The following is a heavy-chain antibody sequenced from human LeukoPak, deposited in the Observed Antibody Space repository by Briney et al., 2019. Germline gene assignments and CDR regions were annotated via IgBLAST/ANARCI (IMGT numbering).Heavy chain of an antibody. CDR3: ARHHGASSSWYEGFDY. D-gene: IGHD6-13*01. Sequence: SGGSLRLSCAASGFTFSSYWMSWVRQAPGKGLEWVANIKQDGSEKYYVDSVKGRFTISRDNAKNSLYLQMNSLRAEDTAVYYCARHHGASSSWYEGFDYWGQGTLVTVSS. CDR2: IKQDGSEK. CDR1: GFTFSSYW. J-gene: IGHJ4*02. V-gene: IGHV3-7*04.